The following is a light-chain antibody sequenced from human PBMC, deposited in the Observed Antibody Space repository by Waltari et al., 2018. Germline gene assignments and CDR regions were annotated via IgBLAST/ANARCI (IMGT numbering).Light chain of an antibody. CDR3: QQYHNLPSA. V-gene: IGKV1-33*01. CDR1: QDIRNH. J-gene: IGKJ1*01. Sequence: DIQMTQSPSSLSESVGDSVTISCQASQDIRNHLNWYQQKPGKAPKLLIYDASTLETGVPSKFSGSGSGTHFTFTISNLQPEDIATYYCQQYHNLPSAFGQGTKVEIK. CDR2: DAS.